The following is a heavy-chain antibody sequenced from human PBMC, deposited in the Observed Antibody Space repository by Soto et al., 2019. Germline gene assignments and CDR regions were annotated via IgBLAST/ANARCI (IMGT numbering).Heavy chain of an antibody. D-gene: IGHD2-21*02. Sequence: PGGSLRLSCAASGFTFSSYSMNWVRQAPGKGLEWVSYISSSSSTIYYADSVKGRFTISRDNAKNSLYLQMNSLRDEDTAVYYCARDRRYWGVVTATYHDAFDIWGQGTMVTVS. J-gene: IGHJ3*02. V-gene: IGHV3-48*02. CDR1: GFTFSSYS. CDR2: ISSSSSTI. CDR3: ARDRRYWGVVTATYHDAFDI.